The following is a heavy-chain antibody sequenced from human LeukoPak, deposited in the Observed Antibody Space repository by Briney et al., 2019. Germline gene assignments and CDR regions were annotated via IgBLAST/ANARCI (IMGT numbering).Heavy chain of an antibody. J-gene: IGHJ6*03. CDR2: IYYSGST. Sequence: PSETLSLTCTVSGGSISSYYWSWIRQPPGKGLEWIGYIYYSGSTYYNPSLRSRVTISVDTSKNQFSLKLSSVTAADTAVYYCARSSEGRYYYDSSGYSYYYYYMDVWGKGTTVTISS. CDR3: ARSSEGRYYYDSSGYSYYYYYMDV. CDR1: GGSISSYY. V-gene: IGHV4-59*01. D-gene: IGHD3-22*01.